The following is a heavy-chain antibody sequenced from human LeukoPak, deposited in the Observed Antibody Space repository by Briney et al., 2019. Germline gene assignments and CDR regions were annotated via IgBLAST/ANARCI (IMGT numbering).Heavy chain of an antibody. Sequence: PGGSLRLSCAASGFTFDDYAMHWVRQAPGKGLEWVSGISWNSGSIGYADSVEGRFTISRDNAKNSLYLQMNSLRAEDTALYYCAKDIRAAVAGTTFDYWGQGTLVTVSS. V-gene: IGHV3-9*01. CDR3: AKDIRAAVAGTTFDY. CDR1: GFTFDDYA. J-gene: IGHJ4*02. D-gene: IGHD6-19*01. CDR2: ISWNSGSI.